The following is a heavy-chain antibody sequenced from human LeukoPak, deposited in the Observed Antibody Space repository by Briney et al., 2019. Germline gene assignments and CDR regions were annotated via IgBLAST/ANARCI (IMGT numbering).Heavy chain of an antibody. CDR1: GGSLSSYY. D-gene: IGHD3-3*01. J-gene: IGHJ5*02. CDR3: ARGGQYYDFWSGYSYLDP. CDR2: IYYSGST. V-gene: IGHV4-59*01. Sequence: SETLSLTCTVSGGSLSSYYWSWIRQPPGKGLEWIGYIYYSGSTNYNPSLKSRVTISVDTSKNQFSLKLSSVTAADTAVYYCARGGQYYDFWSGYSYLDPWGQGTLVTVSS.